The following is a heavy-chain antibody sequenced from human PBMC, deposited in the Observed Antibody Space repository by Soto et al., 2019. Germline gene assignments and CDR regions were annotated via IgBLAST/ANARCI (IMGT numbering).Heavy chain of an antibody. CDR1: GFTFGIYT. CDR2: IYSGGRT. CDR3: ARGPPALNY. V-gene: IGHV3-53*01. D-gene: IGHD2-8*01. J-gene: IGHJ4*02. Sequence: GGSLRLSCAASGFTFGIYTMSWVRQAPGKGLEWVSVIYSGGRTYYADSVKGRFTISRDNSKNTLYLQMNSLRAEDTAVYYCARGPPALNYWGQGTLVTVSS.